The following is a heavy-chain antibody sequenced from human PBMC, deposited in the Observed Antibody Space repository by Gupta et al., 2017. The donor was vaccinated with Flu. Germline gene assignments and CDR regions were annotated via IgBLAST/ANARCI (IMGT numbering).Heavy chain of an antibody. Sequence: QVQLVESGGGVVQPGRSLRLSCAASGFTFSSYGMHWVRQAPGKGLEWVAVIWYDGSNKYYADSVKGRFTISRDNSKNTLYLQMNSLRAEDTAVYYCARVRWGGGQQLATTATTVGMDVWGQGTTVTVSS. CDR2: IWYDGSNK. J-gene: IGHJ6*02. D-gene: IGHD6-13*01. CDR3: ARVRWGGGQQLATTATTVGMDV. CDR1: GFTFSSYG. V-gene: IGHV3-33*01.